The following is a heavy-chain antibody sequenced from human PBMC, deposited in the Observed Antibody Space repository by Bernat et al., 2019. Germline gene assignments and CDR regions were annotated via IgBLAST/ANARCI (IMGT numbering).Heavy chain of an antibody. CDR2: ISWNSGSI. CDR1: GFTFDDYA. Sequence: EVQLVESGGGLVQPGRSLRLSCAASGFTFDDYAMHWVRQAPGKGLEWVSGISWNSGSIGYADSVKGRFTISRDNAKNSLYLQMNSLRAEDTAVYYCARAYSSVDGSDYWGQGTLVTVSS. CDR3: ARAYSSVDGSDY. V-gene: IGHV3-9*01. J-gene: IGHJ4*02. D-gene: IGHD6-25*01.